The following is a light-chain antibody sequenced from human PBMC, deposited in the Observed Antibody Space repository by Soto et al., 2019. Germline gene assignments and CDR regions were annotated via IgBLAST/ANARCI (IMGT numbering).Light chain of an antibody. CDR1: QSASSD. V-gene: IGKV3-15*01. CDR2: GAS. CDR3: QQYNNWPPCT. J-gene: IGKJ1*01. Sequence: VVMPQSPATLSVSPGETVTLSCRASQSASSDLAWHQQRPGKAPRLLIYGASSRAADIPARFSGRWSGTDFPLTISRLHSADFAVYHCQQYNNWPPCTFGQGTKVEI.